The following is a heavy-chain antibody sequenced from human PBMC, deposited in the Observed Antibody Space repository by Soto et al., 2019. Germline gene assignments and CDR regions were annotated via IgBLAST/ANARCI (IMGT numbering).Heavy chain of an antibody. D-gene: IGHD2-2*01. CDR3: ARVDCSSTSCYPEDDAFDI. V-gene: IGHV1-46*03. J-gene: IGHJ3*02. CDR2: INPSGGST. Sequence: ASVKVSCKASGYTFTSYDINWVRQATGQGLEWMGIINPSGGSTSYAQKFQGRVTMTRDTSTSTVYMELSSLRSEDTAVYYCARVDCSSTSCYPEDDAFDIWGQGTMVTVSS. CDR1: GYTFTSYD.